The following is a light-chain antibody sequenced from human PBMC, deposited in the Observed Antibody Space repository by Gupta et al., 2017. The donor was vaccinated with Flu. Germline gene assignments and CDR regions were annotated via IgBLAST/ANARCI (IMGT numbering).Light chain of an antibody. J-gene: IGLJ2*01. CDR1: NIGINS. CDR2: DDS. V-gene: IGLV3-21*02. Sequence: SYVETQPSSVSVAAGQTARITCGGINIGINSVYWYQKKPGQAPVLVVHDDSDRPSGIPERFSGSKSGSTATLTITRVEAGDEADYFCQVWDYNRDYEGVFDGGTKLTVL. CDR3: QVWDYNRDYEGV.